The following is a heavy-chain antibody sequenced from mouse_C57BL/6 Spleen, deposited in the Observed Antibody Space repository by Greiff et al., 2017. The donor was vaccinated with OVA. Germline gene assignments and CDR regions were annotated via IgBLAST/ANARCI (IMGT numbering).Heavy chain of an antibody. V-gene: IGHV1-82*01. CDR3: ARSPNYYGSSYQYFDV. J-gene: IGHJ1*03. CDR1: GYAFSSSW. D-gene: IGHD1-1*01. Sequence: QVHVKQSGPELVKPGASVKISCKASGYAFSSSWMNWVKQRPGKGLEWIGRIYPGDGDTNYNGKFKGKATLTADKSSSTAYMQLSSLTSEYSAVYFCARSPNYYGSSYQYFDVWGTGTTVTVSS. CDR2: IYPGDGDT.